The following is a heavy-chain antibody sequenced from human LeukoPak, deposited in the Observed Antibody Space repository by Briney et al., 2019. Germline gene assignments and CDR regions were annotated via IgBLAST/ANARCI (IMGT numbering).Heavy chain of an antibody. V-gene: IGHV4-34*01. J-gene: IGHJ4*02. D-gene: IGHD3-22*01. CDR1: GGSFSGYY. Sequence: SETLSLTCAVYGGSFSGYYWSWIRQPPGKGLEWIGEINHSGSTNYNPSLKSRVTISVDTSKNQFSLKLSSVTAADTAAYYCARGMRGYYDSSGHSWGQGTLVTVSS. CDR3: ARGMRGYYDSSGHS. CDR2: INHSGST.